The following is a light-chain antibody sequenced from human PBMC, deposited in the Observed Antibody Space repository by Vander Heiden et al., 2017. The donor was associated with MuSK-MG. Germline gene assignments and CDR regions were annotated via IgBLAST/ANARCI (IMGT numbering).Light chain of an antibody. CDR2: RNV. CDR3: AAWDDRLSGWV. CDR1: SSNLGSNF. J-gene: IGLJ3*02. V-gene: IGLV1-47*01. Sequence: QSVLTQPPSASETPGQRVTIACSGSSSNLGSNFVYWYQQRPGTAPKLLVYRNVQRRSGVPDRFSGSKSGTSASLAISGLRSEDEADYYCAAWDDRLSGWVFGGGTKLTVL.